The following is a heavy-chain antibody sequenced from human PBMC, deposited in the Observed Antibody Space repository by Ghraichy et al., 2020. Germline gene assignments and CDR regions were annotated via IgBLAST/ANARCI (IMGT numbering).Heavy chain of an antibody. Sequence: LSLTCAASGFTFSNYCMNWVRQAPGKGLEWVSSISSSSSYIYYADSMKGRFTISRDNAKNSLYLQMNSLRAEDTAVYYCARSREENTIFGVVIFDYWGQGTLVTVSS. V-gene: IGHV3-21*01. J-gene: IGHJ4*02. CDR2: ISSSSSYI. D-gene: IGHD3-3*01. CDR1: GFTFSNYC. CDR3: ARSREENTIFGVVIFDY.